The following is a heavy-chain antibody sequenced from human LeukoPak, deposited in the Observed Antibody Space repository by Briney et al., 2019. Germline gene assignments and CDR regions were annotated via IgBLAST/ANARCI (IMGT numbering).Heavy chain of an antibody. CDR2: INPSGGST. CDR3: AGDSSSWFLAYYYYYGMDV. CDR1: GYTFTSYY. V-gene: IGHV1-46*01. D-gene: IGHD6-13*01. J-gene: IGHJ6*02. Sequence: ASVKVSCKASGYTFTSYYMHWVRQAPGQGLEWMGIINPSGGSTSYAQKFQGRVTITADESTSTAYMELSSLRSEDTAVYYCAGDSSSWFLAYYYYYGMDVWGQGTTVTVSS.